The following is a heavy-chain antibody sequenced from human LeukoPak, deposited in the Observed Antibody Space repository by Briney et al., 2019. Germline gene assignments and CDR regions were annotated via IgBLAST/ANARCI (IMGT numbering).Heavy chain of an antibody. V-gene: IGHV3-11*01. CDR1: GFTFSDYY. J-gene: IGHJ4*02. CDR2: ISSSGSTI. D-gene: IGHD6-19*01. CDR3: AKGGWRTFFDS. Sequence: GGSLRLSCAASGFTFSDYYMSWIRQAPGKGLEWVSYISSSGSTIYYADSVKGRFTISRDNAKNSLYLQINSLRADDTAVYYCAKGGWRTFFDSWGQGVLVTVSS.